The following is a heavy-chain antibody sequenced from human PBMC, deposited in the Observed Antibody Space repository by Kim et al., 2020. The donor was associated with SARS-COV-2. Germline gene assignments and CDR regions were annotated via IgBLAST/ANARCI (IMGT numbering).Heavy chain of an antibody. CDR3: ATTGANYPNYYYYGMDV. J-gene: IGHJ6*02. CDR1: GYTFTGYY. D-gene: IGHD4-4*01. V-gene: IGHV1-2*06. CDR2: VNPNSGGT. Sequence: ASVKVSCKASGYTFTGYYMHWVRQAPGQGLEWMGRVNPNSGGTNYAQKFQGRVTMTRDTSISTAYMELSRLRSDDTAVYYCATTGANYPNYYYYGMDVWGQGTTVTVSS.